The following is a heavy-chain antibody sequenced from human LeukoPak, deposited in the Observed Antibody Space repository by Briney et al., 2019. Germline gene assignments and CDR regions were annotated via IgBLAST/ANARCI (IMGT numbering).Heavy chain of an antibody. Sequence: GGSLRLSCAASGNYWMHWVRQAPGKGLVWVSHINSDGSWTSYADSVKGRFTISKDNAKNTVYLQMNSLRAEDTAVYYCTSWGDTTAEYFQRWGQGTLVTVSS. J-gene: IGHJ1*01. CDR3: TSWGDTTAEYFQR. D-gene: IGHD2-21*02. CDR1: GNYW. CDR2: INSDGSWT. V-gene: IGHV3-74*01.